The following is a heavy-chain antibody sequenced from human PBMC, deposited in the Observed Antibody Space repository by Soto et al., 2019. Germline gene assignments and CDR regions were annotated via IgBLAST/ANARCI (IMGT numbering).Heavy chain of an antibody. J-gene: IGHJ4*02. CDR2: INAGSGYT. Sequence: GASVKVSCKASGYTLTTFAMHWVRQAPGQRPEWLGWINAGSGYTKYSQNFQDRVTISSDTSASTAYMELSSLRSGDTAIYYCARDRVSLAMFGVPVGVFKNWGQGTLVTVSS. CDR1: GYTLTTFA. CDR3: ARDRVSLAMFGVPVGVFKN. V-gene: IGHV1-3*01. D-gene: IGHD3-3*01.